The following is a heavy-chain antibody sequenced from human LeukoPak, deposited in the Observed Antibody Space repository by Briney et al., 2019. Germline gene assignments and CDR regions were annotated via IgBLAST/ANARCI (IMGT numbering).Heavy chain of an antibody. D-gene: IGHD6-19*01. J-gene: IGHJ4*02. V-gene: IGHV1-2*02. CDR1: GYTFTSYD. CDR3: ARGGVYSSGSPYFDY. CDR2: INPNSGGT. Sequence: ASVKVSCKASGYTFTSYDINWVRQATGQGLEWMGWINPNSGGTNYAQKFQGRVTMTRDTSISTACMELSRLRSDDTAVYYCARGGVYSSGSPYFDYWGQGTLVTVSS.